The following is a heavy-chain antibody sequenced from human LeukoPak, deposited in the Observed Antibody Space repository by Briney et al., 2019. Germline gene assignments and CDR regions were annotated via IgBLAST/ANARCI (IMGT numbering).Heavy chain of an antibody. CDR2: FYSGGST. J-gene: IGHJ4*02. D-gene: IGHD5-24*01. CDR1: GFNVSSNF. Sequence: GGSLRLSCAASGFNVSSNFMSWVRQAPGKGLEWVSAFYSGGSTYSADSVKGRFTISRDSSKNTLYLQMNSLRAEDTAVYYCATSSSVDMVFDYWGQGTLVTVSS. V-gene: IGHV3-53*01. CDR3: ATSSSVDMVFDY.